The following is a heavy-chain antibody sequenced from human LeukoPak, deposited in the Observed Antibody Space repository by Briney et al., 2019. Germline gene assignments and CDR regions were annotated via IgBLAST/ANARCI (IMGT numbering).Heavy chain of an antibody. CDR2: ISYDGSNK. CDR3: AKRGYDSWSGSGWDYYYGMDV. J-gene: IGHJ6*02. D-gene: IGHD3-3*01. Sequence: GRSLRLSCAASGFTFSSYGMHWVRQAPGKGLEWVAVISYDGSNKYYADSVKGRFTISRDNSKNTLYLQMNSLRAEDTAVYYCAKRGYDSWSGSGWDYYYGMDVWGQGTTVTVSS. CDR1: GFTFSSYG. V-gene: IGHV3-30*18.